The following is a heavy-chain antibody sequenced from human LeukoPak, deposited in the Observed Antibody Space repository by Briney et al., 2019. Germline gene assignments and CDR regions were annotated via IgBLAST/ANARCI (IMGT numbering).Heavy chain of an antibody. V-gene: IGHV3-9*01. D-gene: IGHD3-3*01. CDR2: ISWNSGSI. CDR3: AKDRQLEVLNGMDV. CDR1: GFTFDDYA. Sequence: GGSLRLSCAASGFTFDDYAMHWVRQAPGKGLEWVSGISWNSGSIDYADSVKGRFTISRDNAKNSLHLQMNSLRAEDTALYYCAKDRQLEVLNGMDVSGQGTTVTVSS. J-gene: IGHJ6*02.